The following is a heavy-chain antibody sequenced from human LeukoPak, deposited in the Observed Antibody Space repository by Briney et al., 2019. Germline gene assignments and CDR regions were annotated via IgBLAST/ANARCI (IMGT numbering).Heavy chain of an antibody. D-gene: IGHD1-26*01. CDR2: ISSSSSYI. CDR3: ARVLKARELLGADFDY. J-gene: IGHJ4*02. Sequence: PGGSLRLSCAASGFTFSDYSMNWVRQAPGKGLEWVSSISSSSSYIYYADSLKGRFTISRDNAKNSLYLQMNSLRADDTAVYYCARVLKARELLGADFDYWGQGTLVTVSS. V-gene: IGHV3-21*01. CDR1: GFTFSDYS.